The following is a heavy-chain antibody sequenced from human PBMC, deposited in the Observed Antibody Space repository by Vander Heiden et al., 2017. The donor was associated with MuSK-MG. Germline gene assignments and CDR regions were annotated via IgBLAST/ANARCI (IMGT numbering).Heavy chain of an antibody. V-gene: IGHV4-39*01. CDR1: GGSISSTTYY. CDR2: IYGSGST. D-gene: IGHD1-26*01. CDR3: ARRSGSGSGSYHY. Sequence: QLQLQESGPGLVKPSETLSLTCTVSGGSISSTTYYWGWIRQPPGKGLEWIAGIYGSGSTYYNPSLESRLTISVDTSKNQFSLKLTSVTATDTAVYYCARRSGSGSGSYHYWGQGTLVTVSS. J-gene: IGHJ4*02.